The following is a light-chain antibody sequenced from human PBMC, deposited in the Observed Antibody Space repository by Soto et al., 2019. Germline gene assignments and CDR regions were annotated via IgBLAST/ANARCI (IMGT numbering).Light chain of an antibody. J-gene: IGLJ2*01. CDR3: ASYTSFSTLV. Sequence: QAVVTQPASVSGSPGQSITISCSGTSSDVGGYNYVSWYQHHPGKAPKLMIYDVSNRPSGVSNRFSGSKSGNTASLTISGLQVEDEADYYCASYTSFSTLVFGRGTQLTVL. V-gene: IGLV2-14*01. CDR1: SSDVGGYNY. CDR2: DVS.